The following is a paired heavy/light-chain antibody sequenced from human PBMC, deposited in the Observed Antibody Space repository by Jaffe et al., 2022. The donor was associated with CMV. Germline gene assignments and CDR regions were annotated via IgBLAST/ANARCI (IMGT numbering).Heavy chain of an antibody. D-gene: IGHD2-2*01. CDR1: GFTFSEYA. CDR2: ISYDGSNQ. CDR3: AKFSPDYAMDY. V-gene: IGHV3-30*18. Sequence: QVQLVESGGGVVQPGRSLRLSCAASGFTFSEYAMHWVRQAPGKGLEWVAVISYDGSNQYYADSLSGRFTISRDSSKNTVYLQMNNLSTEDTAIYYCAKFSPDYAMDYWGQGTLVTVSS. J-gene: IGHJ4*02.
Light chain of an antibody. Sequence: QSALTQPRSVSGSPGQSVTISCTGTSVSDVGGYNYVSWYQQYPGKAPKLIIYDVNKRPSGVPDRFSGSKSGNTASLTISGLQGEDEADYYCCSYAGTYTFVVFDVGTKLTVL. J-gene: IGLJ2*01. V-gene: IGLV2-11*01. CDR3: CSYAGTYTFVV. CDR1: SVSDVGGYNY. CDR2: DVN.